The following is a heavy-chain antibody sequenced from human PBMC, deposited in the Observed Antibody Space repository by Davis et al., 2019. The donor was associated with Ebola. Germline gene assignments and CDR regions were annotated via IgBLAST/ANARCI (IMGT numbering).Heavy chain of an antibody. J-gene: IGHJ5*02. V-gene: IGHV4-59*12. CDR1: GASISSYY. CDR2: IYYSGST. Sequence: MPSETLSLTCTVSGASISSYYWSWIRQPPGKGLEWIGYIYYSGSTNYNPSLKSRVTISVDTSKNQFSLKLSSVTAADTAVYYCARGYNNWFDPWGQGTLVTVSS. CDR3: ARGYNNWFDP. D-gene: IGHD5-12*01.